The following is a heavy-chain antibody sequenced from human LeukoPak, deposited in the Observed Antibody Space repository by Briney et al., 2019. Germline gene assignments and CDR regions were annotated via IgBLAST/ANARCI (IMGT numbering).Heavy chain of an antibody. D-gene: IGHD2-2*01. J-gene: IGHJ4*02. CDR2: IYYSGNT. CDR1: GGSISNYY. V-gene: IGHV4-39*06. CDR3: TYQLRYGVVDY. Sequence: SETLSLTCTVSGGSISNYYWGWIRQAPGKGLEWIGSIYYSGNTYYNSCLTRRVTISLDTAKNPSPLNLFSVTAANTRMIFCTYQLRYGVVDYWGQGTLVTVSS.